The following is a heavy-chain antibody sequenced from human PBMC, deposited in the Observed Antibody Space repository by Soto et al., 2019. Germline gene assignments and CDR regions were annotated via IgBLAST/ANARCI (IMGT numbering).Heavy chain of an antibody. V-gene: IGHV4-31*03. J-gene: IGHJ4*02. CDR3: ARDSYGNGYFDY. D-gene: IGHD5-18*01. CDR1: GGSISSGGYY. CDR2: IYYSGST. Sequence: LSLTCTVSGGSISSGGYYWGWIRQHPGKGLEWIGYIYYSGSTYYNPSLKSRVTISVDTSKNQFSLKLSSVTAADTAVYYCARDSYGNGYFDYWGQGTLVTVSS.